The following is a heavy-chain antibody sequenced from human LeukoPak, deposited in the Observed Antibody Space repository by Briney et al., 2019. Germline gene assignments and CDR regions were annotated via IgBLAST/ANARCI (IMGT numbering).Heavy chain of an antibody. CDR1: GFTFSSYA. D-gene: IGHD3-22*01. CDR2: ISGSGGST. Sequence: GGSLRLSCAASGFTFSSYAMSWVRQAPGKGLEWVSAISGSGGSTYYADSVKGRFTISRDNSKNTLYLQMNSLRAEDTAVYYCASGITMIVVVTPDNAFDIWGQGTLVTVSS. V-gene: IGHV3-23*01. CDR3: ASGITMIVVVTPDNAFDI. J-gene: IGHJ4*02.